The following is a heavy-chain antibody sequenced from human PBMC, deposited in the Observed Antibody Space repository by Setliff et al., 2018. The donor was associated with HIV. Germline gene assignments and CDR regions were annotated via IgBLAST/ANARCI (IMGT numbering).Heavy chain of an antibody. J-gene: IGHJ6*02. D-gene: IGHD1-26*01. Sequence: KASETLSLTCTVSGGSISSYYWSWIRQPAGKGLEWIGRIYTSGSTNYDPSLKSRVTMSVDTSKNQFSLKLSSVTAADTAVYYCARDFGGSYFFGYYYGMDVWGQGTTVTVSS. V-gene: IGHV4-4*07. CDR3: ARDFGGSYFFGYYYGMDV. CDR1: GGSISSYY. CDR2: IYTSGST.